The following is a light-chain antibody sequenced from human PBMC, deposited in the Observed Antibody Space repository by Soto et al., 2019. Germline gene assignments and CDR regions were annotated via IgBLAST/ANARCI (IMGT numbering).Light chain of an antibody. CDR1: QTISNNY. V-gene: IGKV3-20*01. Sequence: EIVLTQSPGTLTLSPGESAALSCRASQTISNNYLVWYRQKPGPAPRLLIYAVSSRAAGIPDRFSGSGSGTDFALTIARLEPEDSAVYYCQQHSNSPWTFGQGTRVEI. CDR2: AVS. CDR3: QQHSNSPWT. J-gene: IGKJ1*01.